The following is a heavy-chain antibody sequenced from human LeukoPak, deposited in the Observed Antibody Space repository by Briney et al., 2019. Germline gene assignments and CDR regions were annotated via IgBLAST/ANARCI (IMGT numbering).Heavy chain of an antibody. J-gene: IGHJ3*02. CDR2: ISYDGSNK. D-gene: IGHD3-9*01. Sequence: GRSLRLSCAASGFTFSSYGMHWVRQAPGKGLEWVAVISYDGSNKYYADSVKGRFTISRDNSKNTLYLQMNSLRAEDTAVYYCAKEMGFALLTGADAFDIWGQGTMVTVSS. V-gene: IGHV3-30*18. CDR3: AKEMGFALLTGADAFDI. CDR1: GFTFSSYG.